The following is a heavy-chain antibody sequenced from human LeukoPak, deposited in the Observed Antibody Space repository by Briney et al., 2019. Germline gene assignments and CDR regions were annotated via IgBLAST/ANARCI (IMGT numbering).Heavy chain of an antibody. CDR1: GGTFSSYA. CDR3: AKMDGSGSYYTPYYYYYGMDV. D-gene: IGHD3-10*01. CDR2: IIPILGIA. V-gene: IGHV1-69*04. Sequence: SVKVSCKASGGTFSSYAISWVRQAPGQGLEWMGRIIPILGIANYAQKFQGRVTITADKSTSTAYMELSSLRAEDTAVYYCAKMDGSGSYYTPYYYYYGMDVWGQGTTVTVSS. J-gene: IGHJ6*02.